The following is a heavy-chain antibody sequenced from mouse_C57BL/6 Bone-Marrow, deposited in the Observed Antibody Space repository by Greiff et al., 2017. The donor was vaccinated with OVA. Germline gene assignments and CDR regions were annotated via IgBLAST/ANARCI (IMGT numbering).Heavy chain of an antibody. CDR2: IYPGSGNT. Sequence: QVQLQQSGAELVRPGASVKLSCKASGYTFTDYYINWVKQRPGQGLEWIARIYPGSGNTYYNEKFKGKATLTAEKSSSTAYMQLSSLTSEDSAVYFCARKGITTVFDYWGQGTTLTVSS. V-gene: IGHV1-76*01. D-gene: IGHD1-1*01. CDR1: GYTFTDYY. J-gene: IGHJ2*01. CDR3: ARKGITTVFDY.